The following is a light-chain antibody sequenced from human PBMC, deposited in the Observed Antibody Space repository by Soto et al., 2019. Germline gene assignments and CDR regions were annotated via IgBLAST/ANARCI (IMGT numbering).Light chain of an antibody. CDR3: QQYNSWWT. CDR1: QSVSSD. V-gene: IGKV3-15*01. Sequence: EIVMTQSPATLSVSPGKRATLSCRASQSVSSDLAWYQQKPGQAPSLLIYGASTRATGIPARFSGSGSGTEFPLTISSLQSEDFAVYYCQQYNSWWTFGQGTKVEIK. CDR2: GAS. J-gene: IGKJ1*01.